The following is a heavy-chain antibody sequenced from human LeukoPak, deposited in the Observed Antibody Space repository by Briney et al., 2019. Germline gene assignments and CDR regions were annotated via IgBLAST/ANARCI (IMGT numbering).Heavy chain of an antibody. Sequence: SVKVSCKASGVSFNTYVFNWIRQTPGQGLEWMGRIIPVLGVTNYARNFQGRLTITADKSTSTSYMELSSLGAEDTAVYYCARLAQISMTDTGEGRDPSTHDASWGQGTLVTVSS. CDR2: IIPVLGVT. D-gene: IGHD7-27*01. CDR3: ARLAQISMTDTGEGRDPSTHDAS. CDR1: GVSFNTYV. V-gene: IGHV1-69*04. J-gene: IGHJ5*02.